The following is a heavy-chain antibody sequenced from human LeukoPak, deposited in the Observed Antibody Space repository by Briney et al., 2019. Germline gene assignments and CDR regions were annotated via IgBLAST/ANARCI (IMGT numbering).Heavy chain of an antibody. V-gene: IGHV6-1*01. CDR1: GDSVSGNSVT. D-gene: IGHD3-16*01. CDR3: ARGWGNFDY. Sequence: SQTLSLTCAISGDSVSGNSVTLNWIRQSPSRGLEWLGRTYYRSKWYNDYVVSVKSRITIDADTSTNQFSLQLNPVTPEDTAVYYCARGWGNFDYWGQGALVTVSS. J-gene: IGHJ4*02. CDR2: TYYRSKWYN.